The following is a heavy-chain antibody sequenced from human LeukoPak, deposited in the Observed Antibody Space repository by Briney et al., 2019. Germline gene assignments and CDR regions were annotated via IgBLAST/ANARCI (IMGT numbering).Heavy chain of an antibody. V-gene: IGHV1-69*13. Sequence: ASVKVSCKASGGTFSSYAIGWVRQAPGQGLEWMGGIIPIFGTANYAQKFQGRVTITADESTSTAYMELSSLRSEDTAVYYCARNGDSSSWYHEFDPWGQGTLVTVSS. D-gene: IGHD6-13*01. CDR2: IIPIFGTA. CDR3: ARNGDSSSWYHEFDP. CDR1: GGTFSSYA. J-gene: IGHJ5*02.